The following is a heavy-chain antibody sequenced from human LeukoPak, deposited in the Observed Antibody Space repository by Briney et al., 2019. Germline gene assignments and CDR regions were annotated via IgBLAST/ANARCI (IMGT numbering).Heavy chain of an antibody. Sequence: ASVKVSCKASGGTFSSYAISWVQQAPGQGLEWMGRIIPISGTASYAQKFQGRVTITADKSTSTAYMELSSLRSEDTAVYYCARHISGNYYDYWGQGTLVTVSS. D-gene: IGHD1-26*01. CDR3: ARHISGNYYDY. CDR1: GGTFSSYA. J-gene: IGHJ4*02. CDR2: IIPISGTA. V-gene: IGHV1-69*06.